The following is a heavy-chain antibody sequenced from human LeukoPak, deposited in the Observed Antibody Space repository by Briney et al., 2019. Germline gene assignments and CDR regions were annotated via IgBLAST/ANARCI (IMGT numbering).Heavy chain of an antibody. Sequence: SETLSLTCTVSGGSISSSSYYWGWIRQPPGKGLEWIGSIYYSGSTYYNPSLKSRVTISVDTSKNQFSLKLSSVTAADTAVYYCARAPQLLWFGELLRRPYYYYMDVWGKGTTVTISS. J-gene: IGHJ6*03. V-gene: IGHV4-39*07. D-gene: IGHD3-10*01. CDR2: IYYSGST. CDR1: GGSISSSSYY. CDR3: ARAPQLLWFGELLRRPYYYYMDV.